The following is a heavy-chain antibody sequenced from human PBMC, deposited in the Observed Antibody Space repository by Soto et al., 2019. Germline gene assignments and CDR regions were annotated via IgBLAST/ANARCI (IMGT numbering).Heavy chain of an antibody. CDR3: AKADGEQWLLPHLDK. D-gene: IGHD6-19*01. CDR2: ISCCGGST. V-gene: IGHV3-23*01. J-gene: IGHJ4*02. Sequence: EVQLSESGGGVVQPGGSLRLSCVASGFNFKKFVMSWVRQAPGEGLEWVSGISCCGGSTSYADSVKGRFSIARDDSTNTLSLQMNNLRVEDTAQYYCAKADGEQWLLPHLDKWGQGTLVTVS. CDR1: GFNFKKFV.